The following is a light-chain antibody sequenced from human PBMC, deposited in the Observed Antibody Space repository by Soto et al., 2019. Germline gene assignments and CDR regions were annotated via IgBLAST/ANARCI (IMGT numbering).Light chain of an antibody. V-gene: IGKV3-15*01. CDR2: GAS. J-gene: IGKJ5*01. Sequence: EIVMTQSPATLSVSRGGRASRGCMASQSVSSNLAWYQQKPGQAPRLLIYGASTRATGIPARFSGSGSGTEFTLTISSLRSEDFAVYYCQQYNNWPTYTFGQGTRLEIK. CDR1: QSVSSN. CDR3: QQYNNWPTYT.